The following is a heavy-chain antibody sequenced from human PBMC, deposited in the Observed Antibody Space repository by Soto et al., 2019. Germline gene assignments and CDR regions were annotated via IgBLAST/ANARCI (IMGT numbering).Heavy chain of an antibody. V-gene: IGHV4-39*01. CDR2: VHSTGGT. CDR3: AKREDSSRFGGLDI. D-gene: IGHD3-3*01. Sequence: SLRYTVSGLSVTIAVFFWDWIRKPPGKGLEWIGTVHSTGGTYYSPSLRSRVTISVDTSKNLFSLKMTSASATDTAVYFCAKREDSSRFGGLDIWGQGTAV. CDR1: GLSVTIAVFF. J-gene: IGHJ6*02.